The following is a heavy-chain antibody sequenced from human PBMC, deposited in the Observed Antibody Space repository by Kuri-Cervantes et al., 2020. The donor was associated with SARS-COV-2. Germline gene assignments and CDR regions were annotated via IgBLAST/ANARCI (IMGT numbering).Heavy chain of an antibody. CDR2: IWNDGSNK. V-gene: IGHV3-33*01. J-gene: IGHJ4*02. Sequence: GGSLRLSCAASGFTFSSYGMHWVRQAPGKGLEWVAVIWNDGSNKYYADSVKGRFTISRDNSKNMLFLQMNSLRAEDTAVYYCVRDGDHWNFDYWGQGTLVTVSS. D-gene: IGHD1-1*01. CDR3: VRDGDHWNFDY. CDR1: GFTFSSYG.